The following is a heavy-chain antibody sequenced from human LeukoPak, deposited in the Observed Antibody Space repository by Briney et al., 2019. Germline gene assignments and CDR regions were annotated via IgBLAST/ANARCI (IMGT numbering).Heavy chain of an antibody. D-gene: IGHD2-21*01. CDR2: VYYTGST. CDR1: IVPIRNYY. CDR3: VRDTRDFDYYYYMDV. V-gene: IGHV4-59*01. J-gene: IGHJ6*03. Sequence: SETLSLTCSFSIVPIRNYYWNWIRQSPGKGLQWIGYVYYTGSTDYNFSLKSRVTISLDTSENQFSLSLNSVTAADSAVYYCVRDTRDFDYYYYMDVWGKGTTVTVSS.